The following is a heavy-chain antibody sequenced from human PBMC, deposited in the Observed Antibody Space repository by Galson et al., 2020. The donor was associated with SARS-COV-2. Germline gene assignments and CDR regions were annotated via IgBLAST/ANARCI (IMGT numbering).Heavy chain of an antibody. CDR2: ISYDGSNK. CDR3: AREGDIVVVSDAFDI. D-gene: IGHD2-21*01. V-gene: IGHV3-30*04. J-gene: IGHJ3*02. CDR1: GFTFSSYA. Sequence: GGSLRLSCAASGFTFSSYAMHWVRQAPGTGLEWVAVISYDGSNKYYADSVKGRFTISRDNSKNTLYLQMNSLRAEDTAVYYCAREGDIVVVSDAFDIWGQGTMVTVSS.